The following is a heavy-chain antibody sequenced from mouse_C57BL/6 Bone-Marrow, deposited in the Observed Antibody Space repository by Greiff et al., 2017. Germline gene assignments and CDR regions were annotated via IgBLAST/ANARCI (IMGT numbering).Heavy chain of an antibody. J-gene: IGHJ4*01. V-gene: IGHV1-19*01. D-gene: IGHD2-5*01. CDR3: ARRRGGRSNPPYYAMDY. CDR1: GYTFTDYY. Sequence: EVQLQQSGPVLVKPGASVKMSCKASGYTFTDYYMNWVKQSHGKSLEWIGVINPYNGGTSYNQKFKGKATLTVDKSSSKAYMELNSLTSEDSAVYYCARRRGGRSNPPYYAMDYWGQGTSVTVSS. CDR2: INPYNGGT.